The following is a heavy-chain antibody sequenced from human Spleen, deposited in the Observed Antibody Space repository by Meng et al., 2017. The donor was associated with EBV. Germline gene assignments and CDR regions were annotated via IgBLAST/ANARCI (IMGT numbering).Heavy chain of an antibody. CDR3: ARDPAHCGADCPSPFDY. CDR1: EYSVESFG. CDR2: ISASNGRT. D-gene: IGHD2-21*02. V-gene: IGHV1-18*01. Sequence: VERRQFDVEVGRPGCSGVVYCKGLEYSVESFGFSGVRQAPVEGLEWMGCISASNGRTIHDQKVEGRVTLTTDRSTTTAYMELRSLRSDDTAVYYCARDPAHCGADCPSPFDYWGQGTLVTVSS. J-gene: IGHJ4*02.